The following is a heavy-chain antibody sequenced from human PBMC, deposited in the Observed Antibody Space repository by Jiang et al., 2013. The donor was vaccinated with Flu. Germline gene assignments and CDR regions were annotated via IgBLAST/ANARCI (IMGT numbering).Heavy chain of an antibody. D-gene: IGHD5-18*01. CDR2: IYTSGST. J-gene: IGHJ6*03. CDR3: ARGLGYSYGSLYYYYYYMDV. V-gene: IGHV4-4*09. Sequence: GLVKPSETLSLTCTVSGGSISSYYWSWIRQPPGKGLEWIGYIYTSGSTNYNPSLKSRVTISVDTSKNQFSLKLSSVTAADTAVYYCARGLGYSYGSLYYYYYYMDVWGKGTTVTVSS. CDR1: GGSISSYY.